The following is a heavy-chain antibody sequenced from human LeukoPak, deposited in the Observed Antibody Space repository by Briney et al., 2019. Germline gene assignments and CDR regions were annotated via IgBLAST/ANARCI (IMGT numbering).Heavy chain of an antibody. D-gene: IGHD3-22*01. CDR1: GFTFSDHY. J-gene: IGHJ4*02. CDR3: ARGYYDSSGYFYFDH. Sequence: GGSLRRSCAASGFTFSDHYMNWIRQAPGKGLEWVSYISESGGYTVYADSVKGRFTISRDNAKNSLYLQMNSLRGDDTAVYYCARGYYDSSGYFYFDHWGQGTLVTVSS. CDR2: ISESGGYT. V-gene: IGHV3-11*06.